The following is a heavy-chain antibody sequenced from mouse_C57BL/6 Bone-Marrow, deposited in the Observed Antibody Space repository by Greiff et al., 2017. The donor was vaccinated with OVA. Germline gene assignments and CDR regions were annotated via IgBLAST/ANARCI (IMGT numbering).Heavy chain of an antibody. CDR3: ARDSPLGPFDY. CDR2: SRNKANDYTT. J-gene: IGHJ2*01. D-gene: IGHD6-1*01. Sequence: DVHLVESGGGLVQSGRSLRLSCATSGFTFSDFYMEWVRQAPGKGLEWIAASRNKANDYTTEYSASVKGRFIVSRDTSQSILYLQMNALRAEDTAIYYCARDSPLGPFDYWGQGTTLTVSS. V-gene: IGHV7-1*01. CDR1: GFTFSDFY.